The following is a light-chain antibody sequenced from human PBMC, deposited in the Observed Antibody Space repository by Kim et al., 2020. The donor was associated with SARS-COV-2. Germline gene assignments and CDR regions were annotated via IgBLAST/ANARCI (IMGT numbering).Light chain of an antibody. CDR3: QAWDAGWV. Sequence: SYELTQPPSVSVSPGQTASITCSGDKLGDKYACWYQQKPGQSPVLVIYQDSKRPSGIPERFSGSNSGNTATLTISGTQAMDEADYYCQAWDAGWVFGGGTQLTVL. J-gene: IGLJ2*01. CDR1: KLGDKY. V-gene: IGLV3-1*01. CDR2: QDS.